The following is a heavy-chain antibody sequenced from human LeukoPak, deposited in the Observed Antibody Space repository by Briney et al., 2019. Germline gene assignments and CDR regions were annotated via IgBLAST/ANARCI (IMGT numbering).Heavy chain of an antibody. CDR1: GFTFSTYG. CDR2: INNSGGRT. D-gene: IGHD3-10*01. J-gene: IGHJ4*02. V-gene: IGHV3-21*01. Sequence: GGTLRLSCAASGFTFSTYGMSWVRQAPGTGLEWVSAINNSGGRTYYADSVKGRFTISRDNAKNSLYLQMNSLRAEDTAVYYCARGEYGSGSYHIDYWGQGTLVTVSS. CDR3: ARGEYGSGSYHIDY.